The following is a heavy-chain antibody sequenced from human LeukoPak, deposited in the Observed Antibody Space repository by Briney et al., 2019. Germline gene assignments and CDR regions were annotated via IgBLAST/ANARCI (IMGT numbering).Heavy chain of an antibody. V-gene: IGHV1-24*01. D-gene: IGHD3-22*01. CDR1: GYTLTELS. CDR3: ATVQTMVSSGYYNDY. Sequence: RASVKVSXKVSGYTLTELSMNWVRQAPGKGLEWMGGFDPEDGETIYAQKFQGRVTMTEDTSTDTAYMELSSLRPEDTAVYYCATVQTMVSSGYYNDYWGQGTLVTVSS. CDR2: FDPEDGET. J-gene: IGHJ4*02.